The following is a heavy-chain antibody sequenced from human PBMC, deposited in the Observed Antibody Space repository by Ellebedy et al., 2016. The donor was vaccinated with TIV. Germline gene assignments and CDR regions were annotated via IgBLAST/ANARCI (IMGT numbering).Heavy chain of an antibody. J-gene: IGHJ4*02. D-gene: IGHD3-10*01. V-gene: IGHV1-3*01. Sequence: ASVKVSCKTSGYTFTRYAIHWVRQAPGQRLEWMGWINGGNGKTKYSETFQDRVTITGDTPASTAYMELSRLTSEATSVYYCARASAEGRAFDYWGQGTLVTVSS. CDR1: GYTFTRYA. CDR2: INGGNGKT. CDR3: ARASAEGRAFDY.